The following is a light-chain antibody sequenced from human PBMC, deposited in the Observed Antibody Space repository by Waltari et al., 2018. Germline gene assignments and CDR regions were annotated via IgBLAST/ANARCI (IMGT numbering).Light chain of an antibody. CDR2: DAS. Sequence: EIVLTQSPGTLSLSPGERATPACRASQRVGRSLAWYQQKPGQAPRLLIYDASRRATGIPDRFSGSGSGTDFSLTISTLEPEDFAVYYCQHYVRLPATFGQGTKVEI. J-gene: IGKJ1*01. CDR3: QHYVRLPAT. V-gene: IGKV3-20*01. CDR1: QRVGRS.